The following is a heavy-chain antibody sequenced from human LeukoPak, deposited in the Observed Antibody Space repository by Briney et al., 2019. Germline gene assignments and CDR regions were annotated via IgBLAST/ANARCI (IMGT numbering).Heavy chain of an antibody. D-gene: IGHD3-10*01. CDR1: GYTFTSYD. V-gene: IGHV1-8*01. Sequence: ASVKVPCKASGYTFTSYDINWVRQATGQGLEWMGWMNPNSGNTGYAQKFQGRVTMTRNTSISTAYMELSSLRSEDTAVYYCARDYGSGSSYDYWGQGTLVTVSS. CDR2: MNPNSGNT. J-gene: IGHJ4*02. CDR3: ARDYGSGSSYDY.